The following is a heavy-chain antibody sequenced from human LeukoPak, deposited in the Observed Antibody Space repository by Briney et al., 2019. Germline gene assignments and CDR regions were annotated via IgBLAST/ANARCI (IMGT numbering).Heavy chain of an antibody. J-gene: IGHJ6*03. V-gene: IGHV4-59*01. CDR1: GGSISSYY. CDR3: SGTAEGGYNHGYFYFHFMDV. Sequence: SETLSLTCTVSGGSISSYYWSWIRQPPGKGLEWIGYIYYSGSTNYNPSLKSRVTISVDTSKNQFSLKLTSVTAADTAVYYCSGTAEGGYNHGYFYFHFMDVWGQGNTVTISS. CDR2: IYYSGST. D-gene: IGHD5-18*01.